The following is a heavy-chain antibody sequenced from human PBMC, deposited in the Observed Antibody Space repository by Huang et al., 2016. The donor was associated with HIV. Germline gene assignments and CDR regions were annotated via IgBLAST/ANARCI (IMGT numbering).Heavy chain of an antibody. CDR3: ARPRMTATSSDSTWSFFDS. D-gene: IGHD2-21*02. CDR1: GGSLSDYY. CDR2: VNHRGLS. J-gene: IGHJ4*02. Sequence: QVQLQQWGAGLLKPSGVLSLKCAVYGGSLSDYYWTWIRQSPGKGLEWIGEVNHRGLSTYNPSLRSRVTISVDMSKNQFSLNLTSLTVADTAVYYCARPRMTATSSDSTWSFFDSWGQGTLVIVSS. V-gene: IGHV4-34*02.